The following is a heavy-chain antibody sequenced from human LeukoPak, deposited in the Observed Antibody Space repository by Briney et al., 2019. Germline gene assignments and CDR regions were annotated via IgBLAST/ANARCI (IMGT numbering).Heavy chain of an antibody. V-gene: IGHV3-72*01. Sequence: GGSLRLSCAASGLTFSDYILDWVRQAPGKGLEWVGRIRRGANSYTTEYAASVKGRFTISRDDSKNSLYLHMNSLKTEDTAVYHCSRDGGEGGNSAFDIWGQGTMVTVSS. CDR1: GLTFSDYI. CDR2: IRRGANSYTT. CDR3: SRDGGEGGNSAFDI. J-gene: IGHJ3*02. D-gene: IGHD3-16*01.